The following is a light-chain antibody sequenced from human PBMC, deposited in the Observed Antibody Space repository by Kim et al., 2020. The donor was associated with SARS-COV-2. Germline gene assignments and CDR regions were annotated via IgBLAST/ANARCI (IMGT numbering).Light chain of an antibody. V-gene: IGLV3-1*01. CDR3: QAWDSSTHNYV. CDR2: QDK. J-gene: IGLJ1*01. Sequence: PGQTASLTYSAYTLGDKSVSWYQPRPGQSPVLVIYQDKQRPSAIPERFAGSNSGNTATLTISGTQAMDEADYYCQAWDSSTHNYVFGAGTKVTVL. CDR1: TLGDKS.